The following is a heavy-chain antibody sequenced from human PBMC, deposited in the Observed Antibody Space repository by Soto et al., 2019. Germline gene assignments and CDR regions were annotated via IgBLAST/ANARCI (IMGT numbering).Heavy chain of an antibody. D-gene: IGHD5-12*01. CDR2: VYYSGYT. CDR3: ARNRYGGYDFDY. CDR1: GGSISSSSYY. J-gene: IGHJ4*02. V-gene: IGHV4-39*07. Sequence: SETLSLTCTVSGGSISSSSYYWGWIRQPPGKGLEWIGGVYYSGYTYYNPSLKSRLTISLDTSKNRFSLRLTSVPAADTALYYCARNRYGGYDFDYWGQGTLVTVSS.